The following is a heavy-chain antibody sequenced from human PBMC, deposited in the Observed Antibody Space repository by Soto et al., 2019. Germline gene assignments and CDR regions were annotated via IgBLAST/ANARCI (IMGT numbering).Heavy chain of an antibody. CDR2: IYYSGST. CDR3: ARVSSSWGLVNYFDY. J-gene: IGHJ4*02. CDR1: GGSVSSGSYY. Sequence: QVQLQESGPGLIKPSETLSLIYTVSGGSVSSGSYYWSWIRQPPGKGLECIGYIYYSGSTNYNPSLKSRVTISVDTSKNQFSLKLSSVTAADTVVYYCARVSSSWGLVNYFDYWGQGTLVTVSS. V-gene: IGHV4-61*01. D-gene: IGHD6-13*01.